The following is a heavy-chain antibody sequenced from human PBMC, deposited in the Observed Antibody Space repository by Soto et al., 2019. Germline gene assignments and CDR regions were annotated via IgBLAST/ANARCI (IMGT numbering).Heavy chain of an antibody. CDR3: ASHHCRGGSCYGGDAFDI. CDR2: INSDGTST. CDR1: GFTFNTYW. J-gene: IGHJ3*02. Sequence: GGSLRLSCAASGFTFNTYWMHWVRQAPGKGLVWVARINSDGTSTSYADSVKGRFTISRDNAKNTLYLQMNSLRAEDTAVYYCASHHCRGGSCYGGDAFDIWGQGTMVTVSS. D-gene: IGHD2-15*01. V-gene: IGHV3-74*01.